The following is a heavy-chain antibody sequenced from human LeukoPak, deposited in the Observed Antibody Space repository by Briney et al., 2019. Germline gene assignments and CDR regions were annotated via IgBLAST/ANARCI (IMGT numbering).Heavy chain of an antibody. J-gene: IGHJ4*02. Sequence: TGVSLRLPCADSGFTLSSYCMHWVRHAPGKGLVWGSRINSDGRDTTYADSVKGRFTTARDNAKNTLYLQMNSLRAEDTAVYYCAKNGPGLDYFDYWGQGTLVTVSS. CDR3: AKNGPGLDYFDY. CDR2: INSDGRDT. V-gene: IGHV3-74*01. D-gene: IGHD3-10*01. CDR1: GFTLSSYC.